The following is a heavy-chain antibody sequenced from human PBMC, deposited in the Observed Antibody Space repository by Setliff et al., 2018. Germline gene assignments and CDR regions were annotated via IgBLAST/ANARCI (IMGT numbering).Heavy chain of an antibody. CDR1: GDTLSVYY. Sequence: SETLSLTCTVSGDTLSVYYWSWVRQSPGQGLEWIGYIYSSGSTNYNPSLESRVTILIDKSKNQFSLNLSSVTAADTAVYYCVRVEAGYCSSTSCYVVGAFDIWGQGTMVTVSS. CDR3: VRVEAGYCSSTSCYVVGAFDI. V-gene: IGHV4-4*08. D-gene: IGHD2-2*03. J-gene: IGHJ3*02. CDR2: IYSSGST.